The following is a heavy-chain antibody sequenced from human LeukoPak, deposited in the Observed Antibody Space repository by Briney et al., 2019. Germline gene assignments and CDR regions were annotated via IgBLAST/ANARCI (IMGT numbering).Heavy chain of an antibody. CDR1: GFSISSCSYY. V-gene: IGHV4-61*02. CDR3: ARDFRGRYCSGGSCYSEGGQ. D-gene: IGHD2-15*01. CDR2: IYTTGIT. J-gene: IGHJ4*02. Sequence: TLSLTCTVSGFSISSCSYYWTWIRQPAGKGLEWIGRIYTTGITNYNRSLKSRVTISVDTSKNQFSLKLSSVTAGDTAVYYCARDFRGRYCSGGSCYSEGGQWGQGTLVTVSS.